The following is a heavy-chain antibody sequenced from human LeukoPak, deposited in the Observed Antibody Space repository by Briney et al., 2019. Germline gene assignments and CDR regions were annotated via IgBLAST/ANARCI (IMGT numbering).Heavy chain of an antibody. Sequence: AGGSLRLSCAASGFTFSSYAMSWVRQAPGKGLEWVSAISGSGGSTYYADSVKGRFTISRDNSKNTLYLQMNSLRAEDTAVYYCAKDEGQRYDYGDCPTPTDAFDIWGQGTIVTVSS. CDR3: AKDEGQRYDYGDCPTPTDAFDI. CDR1: GFTFSSYA. CDR2: ISGSGGST. J-gene: IGHJ3*02. V-gene: IGHV3-23*01. D-gene: IGHD4-17*01.